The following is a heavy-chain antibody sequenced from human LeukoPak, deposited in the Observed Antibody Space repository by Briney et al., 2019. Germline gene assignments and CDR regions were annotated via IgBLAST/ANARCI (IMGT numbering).Heavy chain of an antibody. V-gene: IGHV1-18*01. CDR3: ARPANLYYASDAFDI. Sequence: AASVKVSCKTSGYTFTTYGISWVRQAPGQGLEWMGWISAYNGNTNYAQKFQGRVTMTTDTSTNTAYMELRSLRSDDTAVYYCARPANLYYASDAFDIWGQGTMVTVSS. D-gene: IGHD3-16*01. CDR1: GYTFTTYG. J-gene: IGHJ3*02. CDR2: ISAYNGNT.